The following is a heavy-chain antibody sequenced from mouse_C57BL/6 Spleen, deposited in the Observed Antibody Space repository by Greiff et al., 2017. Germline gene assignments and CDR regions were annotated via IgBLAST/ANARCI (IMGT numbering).Heavy chain of an antibody. J-gene: IGHJ3*01. CDR3: ARPPDNCGSRGAWFAY. Sequence: EVQLVESGGDLVKPGGSLKLSCAASGFTFSSYGMSWVRQTPDKRLEWVATISSGGSYTYYPDSVKGRFTISRDKSTNTLYLQLSSLKSEDTAMYYCARPPDNCGSRGAWFAYWGQGTLVTVSA. CDR1: GFTFSSYG. CDR2: ISSGGSYT. D-gene: IGHD1-1*01. V-gene: IGHV5-6*01.